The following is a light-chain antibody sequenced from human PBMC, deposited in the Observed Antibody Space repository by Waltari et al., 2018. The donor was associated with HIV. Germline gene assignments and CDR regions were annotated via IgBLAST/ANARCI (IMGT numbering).Light chain of an antibody. CDR2: DVS. J-gene: IGLJ2*01. Sequence: QSALTQPASVSGSPGQSITISCTGTSSDVGGYHYVSWYQQHPGKAPKLMIYDVSNRPSGVSYRFSGSKSCNTASPAISGLQAEDEAYYYRSPYTSSSHRVFGGGTKLTVL. V-gene: IGLV2-14*03. CDR1: SSDVGGYHY. CDR3: SPYTSSSHRV.